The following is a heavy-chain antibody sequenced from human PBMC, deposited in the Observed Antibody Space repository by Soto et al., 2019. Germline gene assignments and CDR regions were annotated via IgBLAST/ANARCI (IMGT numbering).Heavy chain of an antibody. V-gene: IGHV1-69*13. D-gene: IGHD2-21*02. Sequence: ASVKFSCKASGGTFSSYAISWVRQAPGQGLEWMGGIIPIFGTANYAQKFQGRVTNTADESTSTAYMELSSRRSEDTAVYDCARDNSFGGNSGAFDIWGQGTMVTVSS. CDR2: IIPIFGTA. J-gene: IGHJ3*02. CDR1: GGTFSSYA. CDR3: ARDNSFGGNSGAFDI.